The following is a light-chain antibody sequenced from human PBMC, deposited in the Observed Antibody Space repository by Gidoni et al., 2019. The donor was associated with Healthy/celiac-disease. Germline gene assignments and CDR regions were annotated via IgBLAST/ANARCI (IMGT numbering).Light chain of an antibody. CDR3: QQYDNLLIT. V-gene: IGKV1-33*01. Sequence: DIQMTQSPYSLSAPVGDRVTITCQASQDISNYLNWYQQKPGKAPKLLIYDASNLETGVPSRFSGSGSGTDFTFTISSLQPEDIATYYCQQYDNLLITFGQXTRLEIK. J-gene: IGKJ5*01. CDR2: DAS. CDR1: QDISNY.